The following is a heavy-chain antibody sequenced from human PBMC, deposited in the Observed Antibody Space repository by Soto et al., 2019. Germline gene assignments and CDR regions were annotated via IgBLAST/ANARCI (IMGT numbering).Heavy chain of an antibody. D-gene: IGHD3-22*01. V-gene: IGHV5-10-1*01. Sequence: PGESLKISCKGSGYSFAGYWITWVRQKPGKGLEWMGRTDPSDSQTYYSPSFRGHATISATKSITTVFLQWSSLRASDTAMYYCARQIYDSDTGPNFQYYFDSWGQGTPVTVSS. CDR1: GYSFAGYW. CDR3: ARQIYDSDTGPNFQYYFDS. J-gene: IGHJ4*02. CDR2: TDPSDSQT.